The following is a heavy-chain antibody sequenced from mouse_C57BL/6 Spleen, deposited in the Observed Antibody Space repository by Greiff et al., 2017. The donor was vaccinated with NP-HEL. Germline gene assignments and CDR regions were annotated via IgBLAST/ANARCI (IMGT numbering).Heavy chain of an antibody. CDR2: INPNNGGT. D-gene: IGHD2-4*01. CDR1: GYTFTDYN. Sequence: EVQLQQSGPELVKPGASVKMSCKASGYTFTDYNMHWVKQSHGKSLEWIGYINPNNGGTSYNQKFKGKATLTVNKSSSTAYMELRSLTSEDSAVYCCSSDDYYWYFDVLGTGTTVTVSS. J-gene: IGHJ1*03. V-gene: IGHV1-22*01. CDR3: SSDDYYWYFDV.